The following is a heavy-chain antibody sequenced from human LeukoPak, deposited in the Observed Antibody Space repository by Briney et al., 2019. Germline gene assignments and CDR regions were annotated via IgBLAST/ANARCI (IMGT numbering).Heavy chain of an antibody. Sequence: PGGSLRLSCAASGFTFSSYWMNWVRQAPGKGLVWVSRIASDGSSTTYADSVTGRFTISRDNSRNTLYLQMNSLRGDDTAVYYCAKDVGKWESLHFFDYWGQGTLVTVSS. V-gene: IGHV3-74*01. CDR3: AKDVGKWESLHFFDY. CDR1: GFTFSSYW. D-gene: IGHD1-26*01. J-gene: IGHJ4*02. CDR2: IASDGSST.